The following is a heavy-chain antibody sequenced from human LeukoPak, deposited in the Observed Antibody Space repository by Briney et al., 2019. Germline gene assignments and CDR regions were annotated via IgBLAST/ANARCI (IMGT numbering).Heavy chain of an antibody. Sequence: PGGSLRLSCAASGFTFSSYAMHWVRQAPGKGLEWVAVISYDGSNKYYADSVKGRFTISRDNPKNTLYLQMNSLRAEDTAVYYCARVSFEYYYGSGSSSSFDYWGQGTLVTVSS. J-gene: IGHJ4*02. CDR3: ARVSFEYYYGSGSSSSFDY. CDR2: ISYDGSNK. CDR1: GFTFSSYA. D-gene: IGHD3-10*01. V-gene: IGHV3-30-3*01.